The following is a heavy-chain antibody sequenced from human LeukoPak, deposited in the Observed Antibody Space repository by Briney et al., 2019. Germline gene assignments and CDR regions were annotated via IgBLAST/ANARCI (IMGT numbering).Heavy chain of an antibody. V-gene: IGHV3-23*01. Sequence: GGSLRLSCAASGFTFSSYAMSWVRQAPGKGLEWVSAISGSGGSTYYADSVKGRFTISRDNFKITLYLEMSSLRAEDTAIYHCAKVSTYYYDSSGSNYFDSWGQGTLVTVSA. CDR2: ISGSGGST. CDR3: AKVSTYYYDSSGSNYFDS. D-gene: IGHD3-22*01. J-gene: IGHJ4*02. CDR1: GFTFSSYA.